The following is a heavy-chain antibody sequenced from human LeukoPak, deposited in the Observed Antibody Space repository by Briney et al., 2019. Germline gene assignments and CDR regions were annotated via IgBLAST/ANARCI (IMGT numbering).Heavy chain of an antibody. Sequence: GSIYYSGSTYYNPSLKSRVTISVDTSKNQFSLKLSSVTAADTAVYYCARPIITGTPDAFDIWGQGTMVTVSS. CDR2: IYYSGST. D-gene: IGHD1-20*01. CDR3: ARPIITGTPDAFDI. J-gene: IGHJ3*02. V-gene: IGHV4-39*01.